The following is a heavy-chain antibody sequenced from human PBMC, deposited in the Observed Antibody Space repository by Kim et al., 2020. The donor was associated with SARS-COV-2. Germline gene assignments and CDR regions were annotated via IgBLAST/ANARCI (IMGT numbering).Heavy chain of an antibody. D-gene: IGHD6-19*01. V-gene: IGHV1-3*01. J-gene: IGHJ4*02. Sequence: KYSKKFQGRVTITRDTSATTAYMELSSLRSEDTAMYYCARGYSSGGYFDYWGQGTLVTVSS. CDR3: ARGYSSGGYFDY.